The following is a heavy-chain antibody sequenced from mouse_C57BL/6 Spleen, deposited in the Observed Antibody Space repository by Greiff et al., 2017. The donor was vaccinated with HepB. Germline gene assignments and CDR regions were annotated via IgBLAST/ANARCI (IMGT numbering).Heavy chain of an antibody. V-gene: IGHV1-64*01. CDR2: IHPNSGST. CDR1: GYPFTSYC. J-gene: IGHJ2*01. Sequence: QVQLQQPGAELVKPGASVQLSCKASGYPFTSYCMLWLTLRPGQGLEWIGMIHPNSGSTNYNEKFKSKATLTVDKSSSTAYMQLSSLTSEDSAVYYCARTPYFDYWGQGTTLTVSS. CDR3: ARTPYFDY.